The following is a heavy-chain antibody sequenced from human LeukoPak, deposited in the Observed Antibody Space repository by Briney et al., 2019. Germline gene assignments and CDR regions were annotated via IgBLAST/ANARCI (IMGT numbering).Heavy chain of an antibody. J-gene: IGHJ4*02. Sequence: PGGSLRLSCAASGLTSGIYAMSWVRQAPGKGLEWVSAFSGGGDSFYADSVRGRFSISADRSRNILYLLMNSLRVEDTAVYYCGKEVVRHFDLRYWGQGTPVTVSS. V-gene: IGHV3-23*01. CDR2: FSGGGDS. CDR1: GLTSGIYA. D-gene: IGHD2-15*01. CDR3: GKEVVRHFDLRY.